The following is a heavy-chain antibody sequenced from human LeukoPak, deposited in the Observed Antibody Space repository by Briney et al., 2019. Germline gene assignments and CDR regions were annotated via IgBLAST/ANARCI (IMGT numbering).Heavy chain of an antibody. V-gene: IGHV1-18*01. J-gene: IGHJ4*02. D-gene: IGHD6-13*01. CDR2: ISAYNGNT. CDR1: GGTFSSYA. CDR3: ASLAGGSSWYPLDY. Sequence: ASVNVSCKASGGTFSSYAISWVRQAPGQGLEWMGWISAYNGNTNYAQKLQGRVTMTTDTSTSTAYMDLTSLRSDDTAVYYCASLAGGSSWYPLDYWGQGTLVTVSS.